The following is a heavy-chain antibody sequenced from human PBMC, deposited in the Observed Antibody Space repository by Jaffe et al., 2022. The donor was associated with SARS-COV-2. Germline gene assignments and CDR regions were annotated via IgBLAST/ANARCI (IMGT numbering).Heavy chain of an antibody. CDR3: ARNGKVGAGDYLDY. CDR2: ITGSGGAS. J-gene: IGHJ4*02. V-gene: IGHV3-23*01. CDR1: GFTFDNYA. Sequence: EVQLLESGGALVQPGGSLRLSCAASGFTFDNYAMTWVRQAPGKGLEWISTITGSGGASYFADSVRGRFTISRDNSKNTFYLQLNSLRAEDTAVYYCARNGKVGAGDYLDYWGQGTLVTASS. D-gene: IGHD1-26*01.